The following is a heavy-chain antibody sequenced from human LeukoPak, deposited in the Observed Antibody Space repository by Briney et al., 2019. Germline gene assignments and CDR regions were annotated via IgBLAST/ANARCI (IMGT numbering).Heavy chain of an antibody. CDR1: GGTLNSYT. CDR3: AREFWGTMVRGAAMDV. J-gene: IGHJ6*02. Sequence: SVKVSCKASGGTLNSYTINWVRQAPGEGLEWMGTIIPAFGIPNYAQRFKDRVTITADKSTSTAYMELSSLRSEDTAVYYCAREFWGTMVRGAAMDVWGQGTAVTVSS. D-gene: IGHD3-10*01. CDR2: IIPAFGIP. V-gene: IGHV1-69*02.